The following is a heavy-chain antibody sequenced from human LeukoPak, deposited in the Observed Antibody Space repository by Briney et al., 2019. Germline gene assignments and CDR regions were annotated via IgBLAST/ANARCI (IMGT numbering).Heavy chain of an antibody. Sequence: SVKVSCKASGGTFRSYAISWVRQAPGQGLEWMGGIIPIFGTANYAQKFQGRVTITADECTSTAYMELISLRSEDTAVYGAAPSVGSGSYWIWNYFDYWGQGTLSPSPQ. V-gene: IGHV1-69*13. CDR2: IIPIFGTA. D-gene: IGHD1-26*01. CDR3: APSVGSGSYWIWNYFDY. CDR1: GGTFRSYA. J-gene: IGHJ4*02.